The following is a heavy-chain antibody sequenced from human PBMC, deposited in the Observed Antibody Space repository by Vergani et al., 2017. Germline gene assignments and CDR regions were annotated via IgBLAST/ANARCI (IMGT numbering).Heavy chain of an antibody. V-gene: IGHV3-9*01. D-gene: IGHD2-2*01. J-gene: IGHJ4*02. CDR1: GFTFDDYA. CDR2: ISWTSGSI. CDR3: AKDPHAMPAGFDY. Sequence: EVQLVESGGGLVQPGRSLRLSCAASGFTFDDYAMHWVRQAPGKGLEWVSGISWTSGSIGYADSVKGRFTISRDNAKNSLYLQMNSLRAEDTALYYCAKDPHAMPAGFDYWGQGTLVTVSS.